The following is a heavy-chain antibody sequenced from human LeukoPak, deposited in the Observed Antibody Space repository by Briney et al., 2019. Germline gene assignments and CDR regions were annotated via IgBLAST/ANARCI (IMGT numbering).Heavy chain of an antibody. J-gene: IGHJ4*02. V-gene: IGHV3-7*01. Sequence: ASVKGRFTISRHNAKNSLYLQMHTLRAEDTAVSYCAKGKGTSRRTIDYWGQGTVVTVSS. CDR3: AKGKGTSRRTIDY. D-gene: IGHD1-7*01.